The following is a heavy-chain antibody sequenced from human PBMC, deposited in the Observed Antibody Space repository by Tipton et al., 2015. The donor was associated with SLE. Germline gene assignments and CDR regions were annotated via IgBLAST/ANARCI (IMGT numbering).Heavy chain of an antibody. CDR1: GGSISSNNW. D-gene: IGHD1-1*01. V-gene: IGHV4-4*02. Sequence: TLSLTCAVSGGSISSNNWWSWVRQPPGKGLEWIGEINQSGNTDYKSYLKSRVTISVDTSKNQFSLKLTSVTAADTAVYYCARGQLMGRAAPYIDVWGRGTTVIVSS. CDR3: ARGQLMGRAAPYIDV. J-gene: IGHJ6*03. CDR2: INQSGNT.